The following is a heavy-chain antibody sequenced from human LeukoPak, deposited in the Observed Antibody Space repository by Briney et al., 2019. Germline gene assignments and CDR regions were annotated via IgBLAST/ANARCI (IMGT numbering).Heavy chain of an antibody. CDR1: GGSISSYY. CDR3: ARPRSRISWFDP. Sequence: PSETLSLTCTVSGGSISSYYWSWIRQPPGKGLEWIGNIYYSGSTYYSPSLKSRVTISVDTSKNQFSLRLKSVTAADTSIYYCARPRSRISWFDPWGQGTLVTVSS. V-gene: IGHV4-39*01. J-gene: IGHJ5*02. CDR2: IYYSGST. D-gene: IGHD2-15*01.